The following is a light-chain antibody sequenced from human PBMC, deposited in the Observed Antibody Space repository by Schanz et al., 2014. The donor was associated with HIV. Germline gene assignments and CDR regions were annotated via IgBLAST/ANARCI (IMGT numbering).Light chain of an antibody. CDR2: TND. CDR3: CSYTTTSTYV. Sequence: QSVLTQPPSVSGAPGQRVTIPCSGSSSNVGAGFDVHWYQQALGKAPTLLIYTNDNRPSGVPDRYSGSKSGTSASLAITGLQAEDEADYYCCSYTTTSTYVFGAGTKLTVL. J-gene: IGLJ1*01. CDR1: SSNVGAGFD. V-gene: IGLV1-40*01.